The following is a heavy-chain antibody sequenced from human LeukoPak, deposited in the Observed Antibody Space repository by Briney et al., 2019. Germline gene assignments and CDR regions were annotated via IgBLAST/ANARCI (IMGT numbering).Heavy chain of an antibody. V-gene: IGHV3-74*01. CDR2: INSDGSST. D-gene: IGHD2-15*01. Sequence: PGGSLRLSCAASGFTFSSYWMPWVRHAPGKGLVWVSRINSDGSSTSYADSVKGRFTISRDNAKNTLYLQMNSLRAEDTAVYYCARDLEYCSGGSCSCYFDLWGRGTLVTVSS. J-gene: IGHJ2*01. CDR3: ARDLEYCSGGSCSCYFDL. CDR1: GFTFSSYW.